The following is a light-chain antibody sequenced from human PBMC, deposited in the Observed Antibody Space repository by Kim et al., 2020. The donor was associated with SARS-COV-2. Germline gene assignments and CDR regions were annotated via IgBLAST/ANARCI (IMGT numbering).Light chain of an antibody. CDR1: QGISNY. CDR3: QKYNSVPFT. Sequence: DIQMTQSPSSLSASVGDRVTITCRASQGISNYLAWYQQKPGRVPKVLIYAASALQSGGPSRFSGSGSGTDFTLTISSLQPEDVATYYCQKYNSVPFTFGPGTKVDIK. V-gene: IGKV1-27*01. J-gene: IGKJ3*01. CDR2: AAS.